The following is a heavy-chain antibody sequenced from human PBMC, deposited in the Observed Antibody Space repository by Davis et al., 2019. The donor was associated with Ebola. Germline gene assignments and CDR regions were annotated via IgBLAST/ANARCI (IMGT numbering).Heavy chain of an antibody. J-gene: IGHJ6*02. CDR2: IRYDGSNE. CDR3: ARGDFWSGYPLYYGMDV. Sequence: GGSLRLSCSASGFTFRTYSMDWVRQAPGKGLEWVAFIRYDGSNEYYADSVKGRFTISRDNSKNTLYLQMNSLRAEDTAVYYCARGDFWSGYPLYYGMDVWGQGTTVTVSS. V-gene: IGHV3-30*02. CDR1: GFTFRTYS. D-gene: IGHD3-3*01.